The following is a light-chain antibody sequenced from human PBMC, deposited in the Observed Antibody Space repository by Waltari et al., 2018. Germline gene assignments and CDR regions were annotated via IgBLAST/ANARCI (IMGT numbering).Light chain of an antibody. CDR1: ISDARSYNH. CDR2: EGS. Sequence: QSALTQPASVSGSPGQSITSSCTVTISDARSYNHVSWYQQHPGKAPKLMIYEGSKRPTGVSNRFSCSKSGNTASLTISGLQAENEADYYCCSYAGSSTFVFGGGTKLTVL. J-gene: IGLJ3*02. CDR3: CSYAGSSTFV. V-gene: IGLV2-23*03.